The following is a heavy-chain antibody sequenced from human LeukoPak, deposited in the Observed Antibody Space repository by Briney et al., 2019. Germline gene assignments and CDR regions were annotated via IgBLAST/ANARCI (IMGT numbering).Heavy chain of an antibody. D-gene: IGHD4-23*01. J-gene: IGHJ4*02. Sequence: GGSLRLSCAASGFTFSSYEMHWVRQAPGKGLEWVSYISSSGSTIYYAGSVKGRFTISRDNAKNSLYLQMNSLRAEDTAVYYCARDYCGSAPFDYWGQGTLVTVSS. CDR2: ISSSGSTI. V-gene: IGHV3-48*03. CDR1: GFTFSSYE. CDR3: ARDYCGSAPFDY.